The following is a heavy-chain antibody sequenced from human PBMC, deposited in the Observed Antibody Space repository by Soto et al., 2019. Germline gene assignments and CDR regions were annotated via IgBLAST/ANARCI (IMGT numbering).Heavy chain of an antibody. J-gene: IGHJ4*02. CDR2: IYPSDSDT. Sequence: PGESLKISCKGSGYSFTSNWIGWVRQMPGKGLEWMGIIYPSDSDTRYSPSFQGQVTISADKPISTAYLQWSSLKASDTAMYYCARIRKPGIAAAGWLFDYWGQGTLVTVSS. CDR3: ARIRKPGIAAAGWLFDY. CDR1: GYSFTSNW. D-gene: IGHD6-13*01. V-gene: IGHV5-51*01.